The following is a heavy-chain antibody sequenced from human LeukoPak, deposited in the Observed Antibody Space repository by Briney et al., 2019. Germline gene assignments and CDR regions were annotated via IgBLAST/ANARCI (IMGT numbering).Heavy chain of an antibody. CDR2: ISSSSSTI. CDR3: ARAPSRRDGYNSGY. V-gene: IGHV3-48*01. Sequence: GGSLRLSCAASGFTFSSYAMSWVRQAPGKGLEWVSYISSSSSTIYYADSVKGRFTISRDNAKNSLYLQMNSLRAEDTAVYYCARAPSRRDGYNSGYWGQGTLVTVSS. CDR1: GFTFSSYA. D-gene: IGHD5-24*01. J-gene: IGHJ4*02.